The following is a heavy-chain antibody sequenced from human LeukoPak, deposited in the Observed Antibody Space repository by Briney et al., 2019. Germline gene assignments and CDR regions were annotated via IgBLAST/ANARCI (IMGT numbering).Heavy chain of an antibody. J-gene: IGHJ6*02. Sequence: GGSLRLSCAASGFTFDDYAMFWVRQAPGKGLEWVSGISWDSRNIGYAASVKCRFTTSRDNGKNSLYLQMNSLRPDDTALYYCARGNRDTSGFYFYYGMDVWGPGSTVTVSS. CDR1: GFTFDDYA. D-gene: IGHD6-19*01. CDR3: ARGNRDTSGFYFYYGMDV. CDR2: ISWDSRNI. V-gene: IGHV3-9*01.